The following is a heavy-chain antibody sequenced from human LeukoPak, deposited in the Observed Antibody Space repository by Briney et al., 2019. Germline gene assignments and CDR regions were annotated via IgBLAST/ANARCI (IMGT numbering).Heavy chain of an antibody. CDR3: AKASVGSDDFWSGYAAEYFQH. CDR1: GFTFSSYA. Sequence: GGSLRLSCAASGFTFSSYAMSWVRQAPGKGLEWVSAISGSGGSTYYADSVKGRFTISRDNSKDTLYLQMNSLRAEDTAVYYCAKASVGSDDFWSGYAAEYFQHWGQGTLATVSS. V-gene: IGHV3-23*01. D-gene: IGHD3-3*01. CDR2: ISGSGGST. J-gene: IGHJ1*01.